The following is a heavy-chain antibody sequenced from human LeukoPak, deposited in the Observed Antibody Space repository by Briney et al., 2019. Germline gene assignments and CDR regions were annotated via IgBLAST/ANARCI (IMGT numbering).Heavy chain of an antibody. V-gene: IGHV4-34*01. D-gene: IGHD2-2*01. CDR3: ARGGAGGLPAFSF. CDR1: GGSSSGYY. CDR2: INHAGAT. J-gene: IGHJ4*02. Sequence: PSETLSLTCSVSGGSSSGYYWTWIRQPPGKGLEWIGEINHAGATNYHPSLRSRGTISVDRYNMQFSLNLRSVTAADTAVYYCARGGAGGLPAFSFWGQGTLVTVSS.